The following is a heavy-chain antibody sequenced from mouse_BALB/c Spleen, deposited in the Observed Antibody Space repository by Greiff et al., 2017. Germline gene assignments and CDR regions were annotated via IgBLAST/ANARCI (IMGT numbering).Heavy chain of an antibody. CDR2: IDPENGDT. J-gene: IGHJ3*01. V-gene: IGHV14-4*02. Sequence: EVQRVESGAELVRSGASVKLSCTASGFNITDYYMHWVKQRPEQGLEWIGWIDPENGDTEYAPKFQGKATMTADTSSNTAYLQLSSLTSEDTAVYYCNAAWFAYWGQGTLVTVSA. CDR1: GFNITDYY. CDR3: NAAWFAY.